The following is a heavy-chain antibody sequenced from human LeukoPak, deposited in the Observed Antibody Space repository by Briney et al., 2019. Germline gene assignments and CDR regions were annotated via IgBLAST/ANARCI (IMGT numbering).Heavy chain of an antibody. Sequence: ASVKVSCKASGYAFTSYYMHWVRQAPGQGLEWMGIINPSGGSTSYAQKFQGRVTMTRDTSTSTVYMGLSSLRSEDTAVYYCARDGAVLGVVVPAGGFNWGQGTLVTVSS. CDR2: INPSGGST. D-gene: IGHD2-2*01. CDR1: GYAFTSYY. CDR3: ARDGAVLGVVVPAGGFN. V-gene: IGHV1-46*01. J-gene: IGHJ4*02.